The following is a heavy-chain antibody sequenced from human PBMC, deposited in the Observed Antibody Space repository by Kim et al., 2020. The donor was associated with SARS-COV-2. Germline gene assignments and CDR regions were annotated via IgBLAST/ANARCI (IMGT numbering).Heavy chain of an antibody. J-gene: IGHJ4*02. CDR3: AKDLDIAVVPAAMGIDY. CDR1: GFTFSSYG. V-gene: IGHV3-30*18. D-gene: IGHD2-2*03. CDR2: ITYGGSNK. Sequence: GGSLRLSCAASGFTFSSYGMHWVRQAPGKGLEWVAVITYGGSNKYYADSVKGRFTISRDNSKNTLYLQMNSLRAEDTAVYYCAKDLDIAVVPAAMGIDYWGQGTLVTVSS.